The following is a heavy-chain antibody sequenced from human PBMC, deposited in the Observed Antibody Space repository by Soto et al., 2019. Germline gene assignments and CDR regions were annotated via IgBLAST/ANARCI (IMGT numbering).Heavy chain of an antibody. V-gene: IGHV3-74*01. J-gene: IGHJ4*02. D-gene: IGHD3-22*01. Sequence: EVQLVESGGGLVQPGGSLRLSCAASGFTFGPYWMHWVRQVPGKGLVWLSRINSDGSSTNYADSVKGRFTISRDNAQSTLSLQRHSLRAEDTAVYYCASGGSGYYNYWGQGTLVTVSS. CDR1: GFTFGPYW. CDR3: ASGGSGYYNY. CDR2: INSDGSST.